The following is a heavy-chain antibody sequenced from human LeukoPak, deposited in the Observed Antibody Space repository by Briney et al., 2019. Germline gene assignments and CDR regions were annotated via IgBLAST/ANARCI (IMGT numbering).Heavy chain of an antibody. Sequence: GGSLRLSCAASGFTFSSYGMHWVRQAPGKGLEWVAVISYDGSNKDYADSVKGRFTISRDSSKNTLYLQMNSLRAEDTAVYYCAKDSSYGFGYYYMDVWGKGTTVTVSS. CDR3: AKDSSYGFGYYYMDV. CDR1: GFTFSSYG. D-gene: IGHD5-18*01. V-gene: IGHV3-30*18. CDR2: ISYDGSNK. J-gene: IGHJ6*03.